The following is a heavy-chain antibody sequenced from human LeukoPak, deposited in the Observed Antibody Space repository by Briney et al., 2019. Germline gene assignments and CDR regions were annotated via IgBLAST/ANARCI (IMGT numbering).Heavy chain of an antibody. CDR2: IKDDGSEK. CDR3: ARRSTEDY. D-gene: IGHD2-2*01. J-gene: IGHJ4*02. CDR1: GCSFSNYW. V-gene: IGHV3-7*01. Sequence: GGSLRLSCVASGCSFSNYWMSWVRRAPGKGLEWVATIKDDGSEKYSVQGRFTISRDNAKNSLYLQMNSLRVEDTAVYYCARRSTEDYWGQGTLVTVSS.